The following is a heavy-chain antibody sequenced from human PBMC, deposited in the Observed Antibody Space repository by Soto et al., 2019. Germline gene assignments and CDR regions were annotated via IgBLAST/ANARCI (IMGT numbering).Heavy chain of an antibody. CDR2: ISKSSSYI. J-gene: IGHJ4*02. CDR3: ATITGTTLYFDY. D-gene: IGHD1-20*01. CDR1: GFTFSNYA. Sequence: EVQLVESGGGLVKPGGSLRLSCAASGFTFSNYAMNWVRQAPGKGLEWVSSISKSSSYIYHADSVKGRFTISRDDAKNSLYLQMTSLRAEDTAVYFCATITGTTLYFDYWGQGTLVTVSS. V-gene: IGHV3-21*01.